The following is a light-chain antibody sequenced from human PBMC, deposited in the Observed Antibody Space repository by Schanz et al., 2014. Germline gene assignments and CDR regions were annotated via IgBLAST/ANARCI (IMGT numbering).Light chain of an antibody. CDR3: AVWDDSLNGLV. V-gene: IGLV1-44*01. J-gene: IGLJ3*02. Sequence: QSVLTQPPSASGTPGQRVTISCSGSSSNIGSNTVNWHQQLPGTAPKLLMYSNNERPSGVPDRFSGSKSGTSASLAISGLQSEDEGDYYCAVWDDSLNGLVFGGGTKLTVL. CDR2: SNN. CDR1: SSNIGSNT.